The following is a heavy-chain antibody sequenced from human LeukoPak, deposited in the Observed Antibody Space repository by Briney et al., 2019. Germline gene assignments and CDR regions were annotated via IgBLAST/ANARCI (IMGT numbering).Heavy chain of an antibody. CDR3: ARDREYSSSFDY. Sequence: SETLSLTCTVSGGSISSYYWSWIRQPAGKGLEWIGRIYTSGSTNYNPSLKSRVTMSVDTSKNQFSLKLTSVTAADTAVYYCARDREYSSSFDYWGQGTLVTVSS. CDR2: IYTSGST. V-gene: IGHV4-4*07. CDR1: GGSISSYY. D-gene: IGHD6-6*01. J-gene: IGHJ4*02.